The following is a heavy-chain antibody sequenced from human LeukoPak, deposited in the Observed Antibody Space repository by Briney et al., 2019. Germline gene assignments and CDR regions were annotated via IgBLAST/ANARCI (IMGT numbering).Heavy chain of an antibody. V-gene: IGHV3-74*01. D-gene: IGHD1-20*01. J-gene: IGHJ4*02. CDR1: GFTFSSYW. Sequence: QPRGSLRLSCAASGFTFSSYWMHWVRQAPGKGLVWVSRINSDGSSTSYADSVKGRFTISRDNAKNTLYLQMNSLRAEDTAVYYCARDIPITGSQKEAGGLDYWGQGTLVTVSS. CDR3: ARDIPITGSQKEAGGLDY. CDR2: INSDGSST.